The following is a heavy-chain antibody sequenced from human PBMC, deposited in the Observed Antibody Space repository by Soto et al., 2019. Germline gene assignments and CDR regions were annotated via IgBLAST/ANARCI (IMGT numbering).Heavy chain of an antibody. CDR1: GYTFTGYY. J-gene: IGHJ4*02. Sequence: ASVKVSCKASGYTFTGYYMHWVRQAPGQGLERMGWISAYNGNTNYAQKLQGRVTMTTDTSTSTAYMELRSLRSDDTAVYYCARGALNYYDTGPAEFDYWGQGTLVTVSS. CDR3: ARGALNYYDTGPAEFDY. CDR2: ISAYNGNT. V-gene: IGHV1-18*04. D-gene: IGHD3-22*01.